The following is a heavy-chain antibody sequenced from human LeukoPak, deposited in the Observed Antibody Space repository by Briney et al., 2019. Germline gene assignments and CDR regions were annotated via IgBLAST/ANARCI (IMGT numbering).Heavy chain of an antibody. CDR3: ARTASGSYSEFDY. Sequence: GRSLRLSCAASGFTFSSYAMHWVRQAPGKGLEWVAVISYDGSNKYYADSVKGRFTISRDNSKNTLYLQMNSLRAEDTAVYYCARTASGSYSEFDYWGQGTLVTVSS. J-gene: IGHJ4*02. CDR2: ISYDGSNK. D-gene: IGHD1-26*01. V-gene: IGHV3-30*01. CDR1: GFTFSSYA.